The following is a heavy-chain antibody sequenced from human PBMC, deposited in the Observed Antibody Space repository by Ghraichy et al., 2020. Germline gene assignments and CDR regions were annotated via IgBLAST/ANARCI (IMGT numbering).Heavy chain of an antibody. CDR1: GGSFTSGGYY. J-gene: IGHJ4*02. V-gene: IGHV4-31*03. D-gene: IGHD6-19*01. CDR2: ISNTGST. Sequence: SETLSLTCTVSGGSFTSGGYYWSWIRQYPGKGLEWIGYISNTGSTYYSPSLKSRVSISVDTSKNHLSLSLRSLTAADTAVYYCARDPCLAGNHLFDKWGQGTLVTVS. CDR3: ARDPCLAGNHLFDK.